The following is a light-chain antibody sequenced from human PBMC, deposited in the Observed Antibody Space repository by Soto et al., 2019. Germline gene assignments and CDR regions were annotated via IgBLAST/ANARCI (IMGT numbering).Light chain of an antibody. CDR3: QQSYSTPVT. V-gene: IGKV1-39*01. J-gene: IGKJ1*01. Sequence: QLTQSPSSLSAYVGDRVTITCRASQSISSYLNWYQQKPGKAPKLLIYAASSLQSGVPSRFSGSGSGTDFTLTISSLQPEDFATYYCQQSYSTPVTFGQGTKVDIK. CDR1: QSISSY. CDR2: AAS.